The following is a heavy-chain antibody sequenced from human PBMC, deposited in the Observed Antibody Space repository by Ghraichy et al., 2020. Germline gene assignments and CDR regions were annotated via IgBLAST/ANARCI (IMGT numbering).Heavy chain of an antibody. V-gene: IGHV4-59*08. D-gene: IGHD1-26*01. Sequence: SETLSLTCTVSGGSIRSYYWSWIRQPPGKGLEWIGYIYYSGSTNYNPSLKSRVTISVDTSKNQFSLNLTSVTAADTAVYYCGRHTPLGATDYWGQGTLVTVSS. CDR1: GGSIRSYY. CDR2: IYYSGST. CDR3: GRHTPLGATDY. J-gene: IGHJ4*02.